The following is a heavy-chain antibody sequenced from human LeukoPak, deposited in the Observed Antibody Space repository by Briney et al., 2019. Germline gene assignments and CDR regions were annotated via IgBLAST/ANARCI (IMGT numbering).Heavy chain of an antibody. CDR2: ISAYNGNT. Sequence: GASVKVSCKASGGTFSSYAISWVRQAPGQGLEWMGWISAYNGNTNYAQKLQGRVTMTTDTSTSTAYMELRSLRSDDTAVYYCAGGFEGKQVSYGMDVWGQGTTVTVSS. CDR3: AGGFEGKQVSYGMDV. V-gene: IGHV1-18*01. CDR1: GGTFSSYA. J-gene: IGHJ6*02. D-gene: IGHD3-10*01.